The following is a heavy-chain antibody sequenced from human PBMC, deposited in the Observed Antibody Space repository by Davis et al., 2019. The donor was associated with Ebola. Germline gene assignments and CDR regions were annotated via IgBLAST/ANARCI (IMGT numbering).Heavy chain of an antibody. V-gene: IGHV4-61*05. J-gene: IGHJ6*02. Sequence: MPSETLSLTCTVSGGSISSSSYYWGWIRQPPGKGLEWIGYIYYSGSTNYNPSLKSRVTISVDTSKNQFSLKLSSVTAADTAVYYCARQPYSSSWYNYYGMDVWGQGTTVTVSS. CDR2: IYYSGST. CDR3: ARQPYSSSWYNYYGMDV. CDR1: GGSISSSSYY. D-gene: IGHD6-13*01.